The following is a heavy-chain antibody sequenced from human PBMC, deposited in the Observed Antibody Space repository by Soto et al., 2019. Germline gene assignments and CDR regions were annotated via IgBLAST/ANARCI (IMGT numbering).Heavy chain of an antibody. CDR3: ARSSYYSNFDC. Sequence: SETLSLTCTVSGGSISSYYWSWIRQHPGKGLEWIGYIYYSGSTNYNPSLKSRVTISVDTSKNQFSLKLSSVTAADTAVYCCARSSYYSNFDCWGQGTLVTVSS. J-gene: IGHJ4*02. V-gene: IGHV4-59*01. CDR2: IYYSGST. CDR1: GGSISSYY. D-gene: IGHD4-4*01.